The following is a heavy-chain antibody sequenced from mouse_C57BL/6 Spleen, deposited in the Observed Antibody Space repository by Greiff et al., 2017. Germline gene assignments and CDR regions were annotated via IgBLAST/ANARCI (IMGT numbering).Heavy chain of an antibody. CDR1: GYSFTGYY. J-gene: IGHJ2*01. V-gene: IGHV1-42*01. Sequence: VQLQQSGPELVKPGASVKISCKASGYSFTGYYMNWVKQSPEKSLEWIGEINPNTGGTTYNQRFKAKATLTVDKSSSTAYMQLKSLTSEDSAVYYCERDGNYDYWGQGTTLTVSS. CDR3: ERDGNYDY. D-gene: IGHD2-1*01. CDR2: INPNTGGT.